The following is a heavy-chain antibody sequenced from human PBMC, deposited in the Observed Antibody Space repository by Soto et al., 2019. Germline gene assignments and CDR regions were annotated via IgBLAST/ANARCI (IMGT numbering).Heavy chain of an antibody. Sequence: EVQLLESGGGLVRPGGSLRLSCVASTFTFTDYAMSWVRQAPGEGLEWVSGISGSGGTTYYAESVKGRFSISRDNSKNTLYLHLNNLRVEDTAIYYYATISDRGIAAALDSWGQGTLVTVSS. D-gene: IGHD6-13*01. CDR3: ATISDRGIAAALDS. V-gene: IGHV3-23*01. CDR1: TFTFTDYA. J-gene: IGHJ4*02. CDR2: ISGSGGTT.